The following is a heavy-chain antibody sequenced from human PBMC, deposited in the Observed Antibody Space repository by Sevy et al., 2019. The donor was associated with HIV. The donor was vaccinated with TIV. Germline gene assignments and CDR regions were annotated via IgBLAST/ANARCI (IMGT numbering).Heavy chain of an antibody. CDR1: GFTFSSYA. J-gene: IGHJ4*02. D-gene: IGHD3-22*01. V-gene: IGHV3-23*01. CDR3: AKDGSAYDSSGYYSFDY. CDR2: ISGSGGST. Sequence: GGSLRLSCAASGFTFSSYAMSWVRQAPGKGLEWVSAISGSGGSTYYAYSVKGRFTISRDNSKNTLYLQMNSLRAEDTAVYYCAKDGSAYDSSGYYSFDYWGQGTLVTVSS.